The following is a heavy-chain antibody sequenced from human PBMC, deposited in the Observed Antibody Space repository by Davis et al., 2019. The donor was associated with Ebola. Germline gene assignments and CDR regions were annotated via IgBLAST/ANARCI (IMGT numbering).Heavy chain of an antibody. CDR3: ARERSGTSNWFDP. V-gene: IGHV1-2*04. CDR2: INPNSGGT. J-gene: IGHJ5*02. Sequence: AASVKVSCKASGYTFTGYYMHWVRQAPGQGLEWMGWINPNSGGTNYAQKFQGWVTMTRDTSISTAYMELSRLRSDDTAVYYCARERSGTSNWFDPWGQGTLVTVSS. CDR1: GYTFTGYY. D-gene: IGHD1-26*01.